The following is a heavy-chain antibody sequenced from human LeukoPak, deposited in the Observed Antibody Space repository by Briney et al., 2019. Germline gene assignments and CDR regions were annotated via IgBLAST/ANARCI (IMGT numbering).Heavy chain of an antibody. CDR3: ARSFLVVCYFDY. Sequence: SETLSLTCTVSGGSIRSSSYYWGWIRQPPGKGLEWIGSIYYSGSTYYNPSLKSRVTISVDTSKNQFSLKLSSVTAADTAVYYCARSFLVVCYFDYWGQGTLVTVSS. CDR1: GGSIRSSSYY. CDR2: IYYSGST. V-gene: IGHV4-39*01. D-gene: IGHD3-22*01. J-gene: IGHJ4*02.